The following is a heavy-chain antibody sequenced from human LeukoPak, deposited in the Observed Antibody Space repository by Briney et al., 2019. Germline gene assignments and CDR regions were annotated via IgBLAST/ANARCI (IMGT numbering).Heavy chain of an antibody. CDR2: ISSSSSTI. CDR3: ARARGGYDILTGYHYPYYFDY. J-gene: IGHJ4*02. CDR1: GYTLTELS. D-gene: IGHD3-9*01. Sequence: SGYTLTELSMNWVRQAPGKGLEWVSYISSSSSTIYYADSVKGRFTISRDNAKNSLYLQMNSLRAEDTAVYYCARARGGYDILTGYHYPYYFDYWGQGTLVTVSS. V-gene: IGHV3-48*01.